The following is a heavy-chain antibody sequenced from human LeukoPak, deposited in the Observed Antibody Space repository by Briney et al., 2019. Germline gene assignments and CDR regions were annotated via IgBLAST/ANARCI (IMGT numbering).Heavy chain of an antibody. CDR3: ARDRYTYSTVPFDY. D-gene: IGHD1-1*01. Sequence: GSLILSCAASGFTFSSYAMHWVRQAPGKGLEWVAVISYDGSNKYYADFVKGRSTISRDNSKNTLYLQMNSLRAEDTAVYYCARDRYTYSTVPFDYWGQGTLVTVSS. CDR1: GFTFSSYA. CDR2: ISYDGSNK. V-gene: IGHV3-30*04. J-gene: IGHJ4*02.